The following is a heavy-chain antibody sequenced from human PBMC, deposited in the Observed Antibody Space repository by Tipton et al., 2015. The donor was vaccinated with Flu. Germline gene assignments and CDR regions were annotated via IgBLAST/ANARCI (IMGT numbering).Heavy chain of an antibody. D-gene: IGHD3-3*01. CDR2: IYHSGST. V-gene: IGHV4-30-2*01. CDR1: GGSISSGGYS. CDR3: ARALWIEGYFDY. Sequence: TLSLTCAVSGGSISSGGYSWSWIRQPPGKGLEWIGCIYHSGSTYYNPSLKSRVTISVDRSKNQFSLKLSSVTAADTAVYYCARALWIEGYFDYWGQGTLVTVSS. J-gene: IGHJ4*02.